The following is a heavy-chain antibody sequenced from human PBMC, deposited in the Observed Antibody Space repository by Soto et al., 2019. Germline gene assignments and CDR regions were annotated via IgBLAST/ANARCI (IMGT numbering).Heavy chain of an antibody. Sequence: SVEDSCKASGYGFTSYYRHWVRQAPGQGLEGMGITYHSVSSNSYGQQLKGSVTMTRDTSTSTVYMEMNRLRSEDTALYYCAKDSGPCRRNKCSSLYYYYGMDVWRQGTTVTVFS. V-gene: IGHV1-46*01. J-gene: IGHJ6*02. CDR3: AKDSGPCRRNKCSSLYYYYGMDV. CDR1: GYGFTSYY. CDR2: TYHSVSSN. D-gene: IGHD3-10*01.